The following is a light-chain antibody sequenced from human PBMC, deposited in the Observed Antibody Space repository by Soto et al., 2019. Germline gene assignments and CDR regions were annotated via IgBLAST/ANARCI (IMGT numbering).Light chain of an antibody. J-gene: IGKJ4*01. CDR3: QPYDNWPLT. CDR1: QGIGDT. CDR2: DTS. V-gene: IGKV3-15*01. Sequence: VMRHSPAAPSVSPGDGDTVSYKPSQGIGDTLAWYQHKPGQTPRLLIYDTSTRATGVPPRFSGSRSGAEFTLAIYSLQSEDFAVDYCQPYDNWPLTFSGGTKVDIK.